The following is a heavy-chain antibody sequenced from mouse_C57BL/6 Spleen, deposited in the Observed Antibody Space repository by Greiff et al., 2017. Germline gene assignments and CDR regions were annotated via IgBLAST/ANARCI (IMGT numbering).Heavy chain of an antibody. J-gene: IGHJ3*01. CDR2: IDPENGDT. Sequence: EVQLQQSGAELVRPGASVKLSCTASGFNIKDDYMHWVKQRPEQGLEWIGWIDPENGDTEYASKFQGKATITADTSSNTAYLQLSSLTSEDTAVYYCTTPYDCDSWFAYWGQGTLVTVSA. CDR1: GFNIKDDY. CDR3: TTPYDCDSWFAY. D-gene: IGHD2-4*01. V-gene: IGHV14-4*01.